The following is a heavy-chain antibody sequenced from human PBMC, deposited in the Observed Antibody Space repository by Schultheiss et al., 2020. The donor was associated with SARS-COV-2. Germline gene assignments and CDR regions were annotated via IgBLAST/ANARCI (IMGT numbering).Heavy chain of an antibody. CDR2: IRSKAYGGTT. V-gene: IGHV3-49*03. CDR3: TRKTKYSSGCVAIDY. J-gene: IGHJ4*02. CDR1: GFTFGDYA. D-gene: IGHD6-19*01. Sequence: GRSLRLSCTASGFTFGDYAMSWFRQAPGKGLEWVGFIRSKAYGGTTEYAASVKGRFTISRDDSKSIAYLQMNSLKTEDTAVYYCTRKTKYSSGCVAIDYWGQGTLVTVSS.